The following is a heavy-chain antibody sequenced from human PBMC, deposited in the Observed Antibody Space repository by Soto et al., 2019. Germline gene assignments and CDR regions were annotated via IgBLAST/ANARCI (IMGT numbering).Heavy chain of an antibody. V-gene: IGHV4-59*11. D-gene: IGHD2-2*01. CDR2: IYYTGRS. J-gene: IGHJ6*02. CDR3: VRDRDILVVSPDNRRHFIFYGLDV. CDR1: GGSLTRQY. Sequence: SETLSLTCSVSGGSLTRQYWSWIRQSPGKGLEWIGYIYYTGRSHYNPSLKSRVTMSVDTSKNQFSLNLYSVTAADTAVYYCVRDRDILVVSPDNRRHFIFYGLDVWGQGTTVTVSS.